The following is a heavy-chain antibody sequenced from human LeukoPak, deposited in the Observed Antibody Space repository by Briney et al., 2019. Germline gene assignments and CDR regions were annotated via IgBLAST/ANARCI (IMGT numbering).Heavy chain of an antibody. V-gene: IGHV3-48*03. CDR3: ARLSAMLRGPEPTYYFDY. Sequence: GGSLRLSCEASGFAFSAYAVNWVRQAPGKGLEWLSYISSSGTTFYYADSVKGRFTISRDNAKNSLYLQMNSLRAEDTAMYYCARLSAMLRGPEPTYYFDYWGQGTLVTVSS. CDR1: GFAFSAYA. D-gene: IGHD3-10*01. J-gene: IGHJ4*01. CDR2: ISSSGTTF.